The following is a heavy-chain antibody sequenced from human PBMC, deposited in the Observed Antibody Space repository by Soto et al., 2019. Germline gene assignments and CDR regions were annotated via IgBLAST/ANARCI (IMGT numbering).Heavy chain of an antibody. J-gene: IGHJ6*02. Sequence: QVQLVQSGAEVKKPGSSVKVSCKASGGTFSSYAISWVRQAPGQGLEWMGGIIPIFGTANYAQKFEGRVPITAAKSTSTAYMELSSLRSEVTAVYYCARAGYCSGGSGSRDYYGMDVWGQGTTVTVSS. CDR3: ARAGYCSGGSGSRDYYGMDV. CDR2: IIPIFGTA. D-gene: IGHD2-15*01. CDR1: GGTFSSYA. V-gene: IGHV1-69*06.